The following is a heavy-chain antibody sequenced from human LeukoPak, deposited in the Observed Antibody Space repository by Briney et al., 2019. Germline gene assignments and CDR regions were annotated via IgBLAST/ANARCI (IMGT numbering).Heavy chain of an antibody. D-gene: IGHD1-26*01. CDR3: ARDEGAKIAFAI. CDR1: GYTFTSYY. Sequence: WASVKVPCKASGYTFTSYYMHWVRQAPGQGLEWMGIINPSGGSTSYAQKFQGRVTINADKSTSTAYMELSSLRSEDTAVYYCARDEGAKIAFAIWGQGTMVTVSS. J-gene: IGHJ3*02. V-gene: IGHV1-46*01. CDR2: INPSGGST.